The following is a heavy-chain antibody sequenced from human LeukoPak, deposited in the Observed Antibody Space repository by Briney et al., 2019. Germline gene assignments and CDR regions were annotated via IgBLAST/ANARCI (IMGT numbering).Heavy chain of an antibody. V-gene: IGHV4-4*02. J-gene: IGHJ6*02. D-gene: IGHD4-17*01. CDR3: ARGFPAADYGGYAVYYYYYGMDV. CDR1: GGSISSSNW. Sequence: SETLSLTCAVSGGSISSSNWWSWVRQPPGKGLEWIGEIYHSGSTNYNPSLKSRVTISVDKSKNQFSLKLSSVTAADTAVYYCARGFPAADYGGYAVYYYYYGMDVWGQGTTVTVSS. CDR2: IYHSGST.